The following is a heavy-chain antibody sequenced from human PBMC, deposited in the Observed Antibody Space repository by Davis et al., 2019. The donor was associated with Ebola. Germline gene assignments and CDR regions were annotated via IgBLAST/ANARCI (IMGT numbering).Heavy chain of an antibody. CDR1: GFTFSDYY. V-gene: IGHV3-11*01. J-gene: IGHJ3*02. D-gene: IGHD3-22*01. CDR2: ISSSGSTI. CDR3: ARGITMIVVVQEAFDI. Sequence: GGSLRLSCAASGFTFSDYYMSWIRQAPGKGLEWVSYISSSGSTIYYADSVKGRFTISRDNAKNSLYLQMNSLRAEDTAVYYCARGITMIVVVQEAFDIWGQGTMVTVSS.